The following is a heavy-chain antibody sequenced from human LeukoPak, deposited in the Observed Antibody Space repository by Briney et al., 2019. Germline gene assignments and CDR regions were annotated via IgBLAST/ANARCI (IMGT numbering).Heavy chain of an antibody. CDR3: ATEDPGIAVAGVQGAGGDY. D-gene: IGHD6-19*01. J-gene: IGHJ4*02. Sequence: ASVKVSCKVSGHTLTELSMHWVRQAPGKGLEWMGGFDPEDGETIYAQKFQGRVTMTEDTSTDTAYMELSSLRSEDTAVYYCATEDPGIAVAGVQGAGGDYWGQGTLVTVSS. CDR2: FDPEDGET. CDR1: GHTLTELS. V-gene: IGHV1-24*01.